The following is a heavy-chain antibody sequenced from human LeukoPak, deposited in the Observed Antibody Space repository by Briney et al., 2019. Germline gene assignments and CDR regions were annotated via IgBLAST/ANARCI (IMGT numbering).Heavy chain of an antibody. D-gene: IGHD3-10*01. Sequence: PSETLSLTCAVYGGSFSGYYWRWIRQPPGKGLEWIGEINHSGSTNYNPSLKSRVTISVDTSKNQFSLKLSSVTAADTAVYYCARGLRYYGSGRKLNWFDPWGQGTLVTVSS. CDR1: GGSFSGYY. J-gene: IGHJ5*02. CDR2: INHSGST. CDR3: ARGLRYYGSGRKLNWFDP. V-gene: IGHV4-34*01.